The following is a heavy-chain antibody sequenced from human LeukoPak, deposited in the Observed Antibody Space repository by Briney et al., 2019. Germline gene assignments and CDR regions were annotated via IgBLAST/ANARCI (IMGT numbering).Heavy chain of an antibody. CDR3: AKDDLGSCSSTSCGPAVY. J-gene: IGHJ4*02. CDR2: IRYDGSNK. Sequence: PGGSLRLSCAASGVTFSSYGMHWVRQAPGKGLEGVAVIRYDGSNKYYADSVRGRVTISRDNAKNTLYLKMNSLRAEDTAVYYCAKDDLGSCSSTSCGPAVYWGQGTLVTVSS. CDR1: GVTFSSYG. D-gene: IGHD2-2*01. V-gene: IGHV3-30*02.